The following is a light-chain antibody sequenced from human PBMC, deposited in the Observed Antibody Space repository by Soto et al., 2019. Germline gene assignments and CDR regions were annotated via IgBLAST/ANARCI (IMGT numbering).Light chain of an antibody. CDR2: SNN. J-gene: IGLJ1*01. V-gene: IGLV1-47*02. Sequence: QPVLTQPPSASGTPGQRVTISCSGSSSSIGSNYVYWYQQLPGTTPKLRFYSNNQRPSGVPDRFSGSKSGTAAALAISGLPSEDEADYYCASWDCSLRGLDVVGTGTKLTVL. CDR1: SSSIGSNY. CDR3: ASWDCSLRGLDV.